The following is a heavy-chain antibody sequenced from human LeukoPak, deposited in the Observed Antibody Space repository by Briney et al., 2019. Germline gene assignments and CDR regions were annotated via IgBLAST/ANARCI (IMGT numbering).Heavy chain of an antibody. CDR2: FDPEDGET. J-gene: IGHJ5*02. CDR1: GYTLTELS. D-gene: IGHD3-3*01. CDR3: ATNRLTIFGVVAGFDP. Sequence: ASVKVSCKASGYTLTELSMHWVGQAPGKGLEWMGGFDPEDGETIYAQKFQGRVTMTEDTSKDTAYMELSSLRSEDTAVYYCATNRLTIFGVVAGFDPWGQGTLVTVSS. V-gene: IGHV1-24*01.